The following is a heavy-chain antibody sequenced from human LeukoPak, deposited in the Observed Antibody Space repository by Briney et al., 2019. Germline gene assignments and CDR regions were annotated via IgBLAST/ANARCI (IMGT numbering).Heavy chain of an antibody. J-gene: IGHJ4*02. D-gene: IGHD3-10*01. CDR3: ARAPSHYYGSGSYLGY. CDR2: IIPIFGTA. Sequence: SVEVSCKASLGTFSSYAIRWVRQAPGQGREWMGGIIPIFGTANYAQKFQGRVTITAAESTSTAYMELSSLRSEDTAVYYCARAPSHYYGSGSYLGYWGQGTLVTVSS. V-gene: IGHV1-69*13. CDR1: LGTFSSYA.